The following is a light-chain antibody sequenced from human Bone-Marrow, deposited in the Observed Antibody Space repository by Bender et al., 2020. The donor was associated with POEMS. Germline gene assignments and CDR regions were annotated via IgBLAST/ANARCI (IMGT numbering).Light chain of an antibody. CDR1: SSDIGADKY. V-gene: IGLV2-14*03. CDR2: DVS. CDR3: CSHTTTTTRL. Sequence: QSALTQPASVSGSPGQSITISCTGTSSDIGADKYVSWYQQYPGKAPKLLIYDVSNRPSGVSNRFSGSKSGNTASLAISGLQAEDEADYYCCSHTTTTTRLFGGGTKLTVL. J-gene: IGLJ3*02.